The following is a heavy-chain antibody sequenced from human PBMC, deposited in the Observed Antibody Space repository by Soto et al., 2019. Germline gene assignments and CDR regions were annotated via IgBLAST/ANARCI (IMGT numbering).Heavy chain of an antibody. Sequence: SETLSLTCAVSGDSISSVNWWSWVRQSPGQGLEWIGDIYHTGITNYNPSLQSRVTISVDKFKNEFSLNLTSVTAADTAVYYCARSTGHFTISSLDPWGQGPLLTVSS. D-gene: IGHD3-3*02. J-gene: IGHJ5*02. CDR1: GDSISSVNW. CDR2: IYHTGIT. V-gene: IGHV4-4*02. CDR3: ARSTGHFTISSLDP.